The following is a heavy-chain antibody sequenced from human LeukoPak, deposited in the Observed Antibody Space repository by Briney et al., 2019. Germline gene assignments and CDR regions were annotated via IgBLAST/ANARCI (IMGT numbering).Heavy chain of an antibody. Sequence: GGSLRLSCAASGFSFSSYAMHWVRQAPGKGLQWVAVISYDGNNKYYEDSVKGRFTISRDNSKNTLYLQMNSLRAEDMAVYYCARGGITVVLTIGYWGQGTLVTVSS. CDR1: GFSFSSYA. V-gene: IGHV3-30*04. CDR2: ISYDGNNK. D-gene: IGHD3-16*01. J-gene: IGHJ4*02. CDR3: ARGGITVVLTIGY.